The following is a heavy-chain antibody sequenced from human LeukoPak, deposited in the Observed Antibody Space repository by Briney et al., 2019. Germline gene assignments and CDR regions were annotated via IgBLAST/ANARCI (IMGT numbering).Heavy chain of an antibody. V-gene: IGHV4-59*01. D-gene: IGHD3-10*01. Sequence: SETLSLTCTVSGGSISSYYWSWIRQPPGKGLEWIGYIYYSGSTNYNPSLKSRVTISVDTSKNQLSLKLSSVTAADTAVYYCARGAYGSGSYYIDYWGQGTLATVSS. CDR2: IYYSGST. CDR1: GGSISSYY. CDR3: ARGAYGSGSYYIDY. J-gene: IGHJ4*02.